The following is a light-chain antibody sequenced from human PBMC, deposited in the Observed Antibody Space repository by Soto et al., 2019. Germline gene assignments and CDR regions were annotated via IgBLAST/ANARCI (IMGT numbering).Light chain of an antibody. J-gene: IGKJ5*01. CDR1: QSINSNY. Sequence: EIVLTQSPATLSLSPGERATLSCGASQSINSNYLAWYQQKPGLAPRLVIYDTSRRAPGIPDRLTGSGSGTDFTLTISRLEPEDSAIYDCQQYGSSPTCGQGTRLEIK. V-gene: IGKV3D-20*01. CDR3: QQYGSSPT. CDR2: DTS.